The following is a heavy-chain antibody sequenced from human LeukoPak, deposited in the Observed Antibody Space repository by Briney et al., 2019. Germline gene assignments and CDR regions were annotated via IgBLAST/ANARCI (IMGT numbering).Heavy chain of an antibody. V-gene: IGHV4-59*12. D-gene: IGHD3-10*01. CDR2: IFHTGSA. CDR3: ARGSITVVPAFDI. J-gene: IGHJ3*02. Sequence: SETLSLSCTVSGGSLSTYNWSWIRQSPGKGLEWIGCIFHTGSANYNPSLSSRGTISVDTSKNQFSLKLSSVTAEDTAVYYCARGSITVVPAFDIWGQGTMFTVSS. CDR1: GGSLSTYN.